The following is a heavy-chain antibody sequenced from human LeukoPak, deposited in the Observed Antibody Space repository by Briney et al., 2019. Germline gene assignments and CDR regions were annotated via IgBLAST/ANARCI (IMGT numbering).Heavy chain of an antibody. CDR3: ANDFYSSGWYGYDY. V-gene: IGHV3-23*01. Sequence: GGSLRLSCAASGFTFSSYAMSWVRQAPGKGLEWVSAISGSGGSTYYADSVKGRFTISGDNSKNTLYLQMNSLRAEDTAVYYCANDFYSSGWYGYDYWGQGTLVTVSS. CDR1: GFTFSSYA. CDR2: ISGSGGST. D-gene: IGHD6-19*01. J-gene: IGHJ4*02.